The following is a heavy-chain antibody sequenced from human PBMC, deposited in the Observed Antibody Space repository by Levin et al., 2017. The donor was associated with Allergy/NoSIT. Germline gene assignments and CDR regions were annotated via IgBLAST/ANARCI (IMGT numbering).Heavy chain of an antibody. CDR3: AKGPAPYGGYPLFDY. V-gene: IGHV3-30*18. CDR1: GFTFKDYG. D-gene: IGHD4-23*01. J-gene: IGHJ4*02. CDR2: ISYDGSTE. Sequence: GGSLRLSCAASGFTFKDYGMHWVRQAPGKGLEWVSVISYDGSTEDYAAAVKGRFTISRDNSKNTLFLQMNSLRPEDTAVYYCAKGPAPYGGYPLFDYRGQGTLVTVSS.